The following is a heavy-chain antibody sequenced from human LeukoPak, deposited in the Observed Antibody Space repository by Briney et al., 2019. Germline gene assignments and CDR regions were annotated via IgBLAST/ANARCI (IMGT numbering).Heavy chain of an antibody. CDR3: ARHFGVQGVIVDY. CDR2: IYYSGST. J-gene: IGHJ4*02. Sequence: AETLSLTCTVSDGSISSSSYYWGWIRQPPGKGLEWIGSIYYSGSTYYNPSLKSRVTISVDTSKNQFSLKLSSVTAADTAVYYCARHFGVQGVIVDYWGQGTLVTVSS. V-gene: IGHV4-39*01. CDR1: DGSISSSSYY. D-gene: IGHD3-10*01.